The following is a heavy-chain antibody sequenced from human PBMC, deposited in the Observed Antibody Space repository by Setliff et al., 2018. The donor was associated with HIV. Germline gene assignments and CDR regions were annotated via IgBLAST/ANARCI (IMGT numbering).Heavy chain of an antibody. CDR1: GGSISSNNDH. D-gene: IGHD3-3*01. Sequence: SETMSLTCTVSGGSISSNNDHWGWIRQPPGKGLEWIGSISHSGNTYHNPSLQSRVAISLDMSKNQFSLKLSSVTAADTAVYYCARANFWSGDYGYWGQGTLVTVSS. CDR2: ISHSGNT. J-gene: IGHJ4*02. CDR3: ARANFWSGDYGY. V-gene: IGHV4-39*07.